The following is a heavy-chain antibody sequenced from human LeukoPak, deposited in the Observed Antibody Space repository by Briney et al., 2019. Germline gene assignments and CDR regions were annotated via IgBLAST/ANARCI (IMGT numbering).Heavy chain of an antibody. CDR3: ARHVTISGPYDASDI. CDR1: GGSISSYY. CDR2: IYSSGST. D-gene: IGHD5-24*01. V-gene: IGHV4-59*08. J-gene: IGHJ3*02. Sequence: SETLSLTCIVSGGSISSYYWNWIRQPPGKGLEWIGSIYSSGSTNSNPSLKSRVTISVDTSKSQFSLKMTSVTAADTAVYYCARHVTISGPYDASDIWGQGTMVTVST.